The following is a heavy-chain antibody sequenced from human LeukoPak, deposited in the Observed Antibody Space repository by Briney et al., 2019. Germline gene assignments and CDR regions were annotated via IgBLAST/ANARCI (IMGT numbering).Heavy chain of an antibody. CDR1: GGSFSGYY. Sequence: PSETLSLTCAVYGGSFSGYYWSWIRQPPGKGLEWIGEINHSGSTNYNPSLKSRVTISVDTSKNQFSLKLSSVTAADTAVYYCARGPSRAAGTWAYYYYGMDVWGQGTTVTVSS. D-gene: IGHD6-13*01. V-gene: IGHV4-34*01. CDR2: INHSGST. J-gene: IGHJ6*02. CDR3: ARGPSRAAGTWAYYYYGMDV.